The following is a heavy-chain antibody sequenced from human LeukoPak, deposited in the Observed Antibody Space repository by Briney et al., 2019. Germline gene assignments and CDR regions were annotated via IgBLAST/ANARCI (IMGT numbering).Heavy chain of an antibody. J-gene: IGHJ3*02. CDR3: AGTRAIFGVASDAFDI. CDR2: ISYDGSNK. D-gene: IGHD3-3*01. Sequence: GGSLRLSCAASGFTFSNFDLSWVRQAPGKGLEWVAVISYDGSNKYYADSVKGRFTISRDNSKNTLYLQMNSLRAEDTAVYYCAGTRAIFGVASDAFDIWGQGTMVTVSS. V-gene: IGHV3-30*03. CDR1: GFTFSNFD.